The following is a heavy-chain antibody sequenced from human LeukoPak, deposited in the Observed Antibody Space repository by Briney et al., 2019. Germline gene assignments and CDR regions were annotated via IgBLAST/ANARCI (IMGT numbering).Heavy chain of an antibody. CDR1: GGSLSSYY. J-gene: IGHJ6*02. CDR2: IYYSGST. D-gene: IGHD2/OR15-2a*01. Sequence: SETLSLTCTVSGGSLSSYYWSWIRQPPGKGLEWIGYIYYSGSTNYTPSLKSRVTISVYTSKNQFSLKLSSVTAADTAVYYCARLENHDGMDGWGQGTTVTVSS. CDR3: ARLENHDGMDG. V-gene: IGHV4-59*08.